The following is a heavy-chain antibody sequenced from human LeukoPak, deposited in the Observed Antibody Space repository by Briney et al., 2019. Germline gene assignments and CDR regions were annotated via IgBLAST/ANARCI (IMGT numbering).Heavy chain of an antibody. V-gene: IGHV4-30-4*08. CDR1: GGSISSGDYY. D-gene: IGHD5-18*01. J-gene: IGHJ6*03. CDR2: IYYSGST. Sequence: SSETLSLTCTVPGGSISSGDYYWSWIRQPPGKGLEWIGYIYYSGSTYYNPSLKSRVTISVDTSKNQFSLKLSSVTAADTAVYYCARDSADTAMALYYYYMDVWGKGTTVTVSS. CDR3: ARDSADTAMALYYYYMDV.